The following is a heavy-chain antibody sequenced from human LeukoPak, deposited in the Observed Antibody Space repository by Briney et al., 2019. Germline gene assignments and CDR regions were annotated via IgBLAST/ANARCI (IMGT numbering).Heavy chain of an antibody. CDR3: ARLNDILTGALDDAFDI. D-gene: IGHD3-9*01. Sequence: SETLSLTCTVSGGSISSYYWSWIRQSPGKGLEWIGYISYSGSTYYNPSLTSRVTISVDTSKNQFSLRLSSVTAADTAVYYCARLNDILTGALDDAFDIWGQGTMVTVSS. V-gene: IGHV4-59*01. CDR2: ISYSGST. J-gene: IGHJ3*02. CDR1: GGSISSYY.